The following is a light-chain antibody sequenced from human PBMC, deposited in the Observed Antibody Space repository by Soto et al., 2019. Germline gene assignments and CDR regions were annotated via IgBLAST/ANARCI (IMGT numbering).Light chain of an antibody. J-gene: IGLJ3*02. CDR1: SSNIGRNT. CDR3: AAWDDSRNGQGV. Sequence: QAVVTQPPSASGTPGQRVSISCSGSSSNIGRNTVNWYQQLPGTAPKVLIYSNDQRPSGVPDRFSGSKSGTSASLAISGLQSEDEADYYCAAWDDSRNGQGVFGGGTQLTVL. V-gene: IGLV1-44*01. CDR2: SND.